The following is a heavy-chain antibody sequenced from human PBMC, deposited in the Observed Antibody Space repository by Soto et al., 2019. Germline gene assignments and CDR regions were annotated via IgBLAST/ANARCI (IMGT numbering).Heavy chain of an antibody. V-gene: IGHV4-59*01. D-gene: IGHD3-22*01. J-gene: IGHJ4*02. Sequence: GRTNYTPSLKSRVTISVDTSKNQFFLKLNSVTAADTAVYYCARWDSSGYYLYYFDYWGQGTLVTVSS. CDR2: GRT. CDR3: ARWDSSGYYLYYFDY.